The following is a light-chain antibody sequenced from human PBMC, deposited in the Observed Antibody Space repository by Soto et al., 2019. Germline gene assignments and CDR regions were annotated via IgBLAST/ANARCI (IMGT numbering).Light chain of an antibody. CDR1: QGIGTD. Sequence: AIQMTQSPSSLAASVGDRVTITCRASQGIGTDLGWYQQRPGKAPNLLIYEASALRSGAPSRFSGSGSGTVFTLTISSLQPEDFGTYYFLQDHNYPFTFGAWTKV. J-gene: IGKJ3*01. CDR3: LQDHNYPFT. CDR2: EAS. V-gene: IGKV1-6*01.